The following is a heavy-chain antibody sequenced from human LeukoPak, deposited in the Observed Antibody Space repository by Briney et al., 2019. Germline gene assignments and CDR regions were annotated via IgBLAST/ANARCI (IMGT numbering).Heavy chain of an antibody. CDR2: IKSSDTST. CDR3: ARRGNMSSHAFDI. D-gene: IGHD2/OR15-2a*01. V-gene: IGHV3-11*01. CDR1: GFSFSDSY. Sequence: GGSLRPSCAASGFSFSDSYMSWIRQAPGQGLEWLSYIKSSDTSTFYADSVKGRFTVSRDNAKNSLYLQMNSLRAEDTAVYYCARRGNMSSHAFDIWGQGTVVTISS. J-gene: IGHJ3*02.